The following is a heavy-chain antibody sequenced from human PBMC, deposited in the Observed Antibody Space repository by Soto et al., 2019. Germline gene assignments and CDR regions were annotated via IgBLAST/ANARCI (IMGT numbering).Heavy chain of an antibody. J-gene: IGHJ6*02. CDR3: TTPYSSSPYYYYYYGMDV. CDR1: GFTFSNAR. CDR2: IKSKTDGGTT. Sequence: GGSLRLSCAASGFTFSNARMNRVRQAPGKGLEWVGRIKSKTDGGTTDYAAPVKGRFTISRDDSKNTLYLQMNSLKTEDTAVYYCTTPYSSSPYYYYYYGMDVWGQGTTVTVSS. D-gene: IGHD6-13*01. V-gene: IGHV3-15*07.